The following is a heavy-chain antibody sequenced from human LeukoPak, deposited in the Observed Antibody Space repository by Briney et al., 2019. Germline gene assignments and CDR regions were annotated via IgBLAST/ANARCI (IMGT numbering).Heavy chain of an antibody. V-gene: IGHV3-30*02. CDR1: GFTFGDYG. CDR3: ARGPYYYDSSGGAFDI. D-gene: IGHD3-22*01. CDR2: IRYDGSKR. J-gene: IGHJ3*02. Sequence: GGSLRLSCEASGFTFGDYGMHWVRQAPGKGLEWVAYIRYDGSKRNHADSVKGRFTISRDNSKNTLYLQMNSLRAEDTAVYYCARGPYYYDSSGGAFDIWGQGTMVTVSS.